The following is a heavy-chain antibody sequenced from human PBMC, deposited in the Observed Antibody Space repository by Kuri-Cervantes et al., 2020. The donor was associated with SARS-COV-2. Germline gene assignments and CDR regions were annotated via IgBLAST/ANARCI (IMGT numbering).Heavy chain of an antibody. Sequence: GSLRLSCAVYGGSFSGYYWSWIRQPPGKGLEWIGEINHSGSTNYNPSLKSRVTISVDTSKNQFSLKLSSVTAADTAVYYCARIVYDSSGYYYFDYWGQGTLVTVSS. CDR3: ARIVYDSSGYYYFDY. CDR1: GGSFSGYY. J-gene: IGHJ4*02. V-gene: IGHV4-34*01. D-gene: IGHD3-22*01. CDR2: INHSGST.